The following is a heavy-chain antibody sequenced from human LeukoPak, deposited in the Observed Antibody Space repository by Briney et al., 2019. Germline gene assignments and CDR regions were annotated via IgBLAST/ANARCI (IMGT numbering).Heavy chain of an antibody. Sequence: SETLSLTCTVSGGSISSGDYYWSWIRQPPGKGLEWIGYSYYSGSTYYNPSLKSRVTISVDTSKNQFSLKLSSVTAADTAVYYCARGDLYSSSWYNWGQGTPVTVSS. CDR2: SYYSGST. J-gene: IGHJ4*02. V-gene: IGHV4-30-4*08. CDR3: ARGDLYSSSWYN. CDR1: GGSISSGDYY. D-gene: IGHD6-13*01.